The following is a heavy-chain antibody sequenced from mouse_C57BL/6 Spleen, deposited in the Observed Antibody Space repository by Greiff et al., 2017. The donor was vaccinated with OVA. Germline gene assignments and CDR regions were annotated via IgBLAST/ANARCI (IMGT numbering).Heavy chain of an antibody. V-gene: IGHV14-4*01. D-gene: IGHD2-12*01. J-gene: IGHJ2*01. CDR1: GFNIKDDY. CDR3: TTDYSLFFDY. CDR2: IDPENGDT. Sequence: EVKLVESGAELVRPGASVKLSCTASGFNIKDDYMHWVKQRPEQGLEWIGWIDPENGDTEYASKFQGKATITADTSSNTAYLQLSSLTSEDTAVYYCTTDYSLFFDYWGQGTTLTVSS.